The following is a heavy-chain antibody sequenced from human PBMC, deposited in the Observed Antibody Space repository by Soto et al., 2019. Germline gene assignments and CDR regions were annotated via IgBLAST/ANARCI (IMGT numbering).Heavy chain of an antibody. CDR3: AREGGSSWSPFAS. D-gene: IGHD6-13*01. Sequence: EVQLVESGGGLVKPGGSLRLSCAASGFTFSNFRMNWVRQAPGKGLQWVSSISGSSGFTYYADSVKGRFTISRDNAKNSLYLQMNSLRVEDTAVYYCAREGGSSWSPFASWGQGTLVTVYS. CDR2: ISGSSGFT. J-gene: IGHJ4*02. CDR1: GFTFSNFR. V-gene: IGHV3-21*01.